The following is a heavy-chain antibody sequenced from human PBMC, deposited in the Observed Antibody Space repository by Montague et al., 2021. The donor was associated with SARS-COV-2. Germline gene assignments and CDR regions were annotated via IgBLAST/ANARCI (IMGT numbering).Heavy chain of an antibody. V-gene: IGHV4-39*01. J-gene: IGHJ4*02. D-gene: IGHD3-22*01. CDR1: GGSISSCSYY. CDR2: NTYSGSS. CDR3: DGSSEEGYYFDY. Sequence: SETLSLTCNVSGGSISSCSYYWGWIRQPPGMGWVGFGCNTYSGSSNSNPPLQVPVSISVDTSKNQFSLKPRTVTAADAAVYYCDGSSEEGYYFDYWGQGTLVTVSS.